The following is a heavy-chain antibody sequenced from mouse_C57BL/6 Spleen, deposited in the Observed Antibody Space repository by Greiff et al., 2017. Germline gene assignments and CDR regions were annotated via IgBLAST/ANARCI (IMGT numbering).Heavy chain of an antibody. D-gene: IGHD1-1*01. J-gene: IGHJ2*01. CDR2: IDPNSGGP. V-gene: IGHV1-72*01. CDR3: ARGGSFITTVVRDY. Sequence: VQLQQPGAELVKPGASVKLSCKASGYTFTSYWMHWVKQRPGRGLEWIGRIDPNSGGPKYNEKFKSKATLTVDKPSSAAYLQLSSLTSEDSAVYYCARGGSFITTVVRDYWGQGTTLTVSS. CDR1: GYTFTSYW.